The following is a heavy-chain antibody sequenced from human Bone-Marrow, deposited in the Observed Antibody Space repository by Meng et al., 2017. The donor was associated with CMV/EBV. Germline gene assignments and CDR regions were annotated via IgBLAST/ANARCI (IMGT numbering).Heavy chain of an antibody. J-gene: IGHJ3*02. CDR2: ISYDGNNK. CDR1: GFTFSSYS. CDR3: ARSASDAFDI. V-gene: IGHV3-30*03. Sequence: GESLKISCAASGFTFSSYSMNWVRQAPGKGLEWVAVISYDGNNKYYADSVKGRFTISRDNSKNTLYLQMNSLRAEDTAVYYCARSASDAFDIWGQGTMVTVSS. D-gene: IGHD6-25*01.